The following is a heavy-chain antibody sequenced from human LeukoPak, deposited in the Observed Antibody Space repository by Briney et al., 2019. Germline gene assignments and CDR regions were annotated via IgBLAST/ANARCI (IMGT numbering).Heavy chain of an antibody. D-gene: IGHD5-24*01. CDR3: AKEFSFRDGYNHGFDN. Sequence: PGGSLRLSCAASGFSVSSNYMSRVRQAPGKGLEWVSVIRSGGNTEHADSVKGRFTISRDNSKNTLYLQMNSLRADDTAVYYCAKEFSFRDGYNHGFDNWGQGTLVTVSS. CDR2: IRSGGNT. V-gene: IGHV3-53*01. CDR1: GFSVSSNY. J-gene: IGHJ4*02.